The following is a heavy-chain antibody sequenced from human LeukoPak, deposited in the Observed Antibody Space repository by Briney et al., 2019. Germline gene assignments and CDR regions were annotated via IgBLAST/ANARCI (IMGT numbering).Heavy chain of an antibody. J-gene: IGHJ4*02. CDR3: ARDLAYGDYIFDY. V-gene: IGHV1-2*02. D-gene: IGHD4-17*01. CDR2: INPNSGGT. Sequence: ASVTVSCMASGYTFTGYYMHWVRQAPGQGLEWMGWINPNSGGTNYAQKFQGRVTMTRDTSISTAYMELSRLRSDDTAVYYCARDLAYGDYIFDYWGQGTLVTVSS. CDR1: GYTFTGYY.